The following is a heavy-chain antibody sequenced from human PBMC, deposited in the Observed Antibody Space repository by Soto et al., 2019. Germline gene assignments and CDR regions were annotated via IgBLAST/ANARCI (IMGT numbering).Heavy chain of an antibody. CDR1: GGTFSRYA. CDR2: IIPIFGTA. V-gene: IGHV1-69*13. J-gene: IGHJ6*02. D-gene: IGHD4-17*01. Sequence: ASVKVSCKASGGTFSRYAISWVRPAPGQGLEWMGGIIPIFGTANYAQKFQGRVTITADEATSTAYMELSSLRSEDTAVYYCARDHVSYGDDGSLYYYGMDVWGQGTTVTVSS. CDR3: ARDHVSYGDDGSLYYYGMDV.